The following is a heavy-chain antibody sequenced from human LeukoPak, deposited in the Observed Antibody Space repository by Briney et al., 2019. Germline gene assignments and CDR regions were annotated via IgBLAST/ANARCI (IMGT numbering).Heavy chain of an antibody. J-gene: IGHJ4*02. Sequence: GASVKVSCKASGYTFTSYGISWVRQAPGQGLEWMGWISAYNGNTNYAQKLQGRVTITADESTSTAYMELSSLRSEDTAVYYCARARRFSSLHFDYWGQGTLVTVSS. D-gene: IGHD6-13*01. V-gene: IGHV1-18*01. CDR3: ARARRFSSLHFDY. CDR1: GYTFTSYG. CDR2: ISAYNGNT.